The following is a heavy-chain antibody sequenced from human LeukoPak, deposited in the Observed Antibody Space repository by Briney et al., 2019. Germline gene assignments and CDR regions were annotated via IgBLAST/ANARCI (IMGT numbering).Heavy chain of an antibody. CDR2: IIPIFGTA. Sequence: GASVKVSCKASGGTFSSYAISWVRQAPGQGLEWMGGIIPIFGTANYAQKFQGRVTITADESTSTAYMELSSLRSEDTAVYYCARVRFLEWPQHYYYYGMDVWGQGTTVTVSS. D-gene: IGHD3-3*01. V-gene: IGHV1-69*01. J-gene: IGHJ6*02. CDR1: GGTFSSYA. CDR3: ARVRFLEWPQHYYYYGMDV.